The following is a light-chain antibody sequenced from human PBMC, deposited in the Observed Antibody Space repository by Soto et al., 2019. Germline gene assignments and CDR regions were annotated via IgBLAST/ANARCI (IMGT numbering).Light chain of an antibody. V-gene: IGLV2-14*01. CDR2: EVR. CDR1: SSDVGDYDY. J-gene: IGLJ3*02. CDR3: SSYKNSNTWV. Sequence: QSALTQPASVSGSPGQSITISCTGTSSDVGDYDYVSWYQQHPGKAPKLMIHEVRNRPSGVSNRFSGSKSGNTASLAISGLQAEDEANYYCSSYKNSNTWVFGGGTKLTVL.